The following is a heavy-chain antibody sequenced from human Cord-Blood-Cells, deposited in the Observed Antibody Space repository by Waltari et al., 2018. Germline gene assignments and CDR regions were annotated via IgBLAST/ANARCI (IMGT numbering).Heavy chain of an antibody. CDR3: ARGAPLGLTGANDAFDI. J-gene: IGHJ3*02. CDR2: IIPIFGTA. Sequence: QVQLVQSGAEVKKPGSSVKVPCKASGGTFTSYAISVVRQATAQGLEWMGGIIPIFGTANYAQKFQGRVTITADKSTSTAYMELSSLRSEDTAVYYCARGAPLGLTGANDAFDIWGQGTMVTVSS. V-gene: IGHV1-69*06. CDR1: GGTFTSYA. D-gene: IGHD7-27*01.